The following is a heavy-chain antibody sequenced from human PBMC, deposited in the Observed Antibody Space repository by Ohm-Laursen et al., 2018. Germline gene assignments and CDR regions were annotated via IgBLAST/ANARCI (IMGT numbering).Heavy chain of an antibody. Sequence: SLRLSFTGSGFTFTSSGIHWVRQGPGKGLEREAVISYDGSNKYYADSVKGRFTISRDNSKNTLYLQMNSLRAEDTAVYYCAREELRDGYYYYGMDVWGQGTTVTVSS. CDR1: GFTFTSSG. CDR3: AREELRDGYYYYGMDV. V-gene: IGHV3-30*03. D-gene: IGHD1-26*01. J-gene: IGHJ6*02. CDR2: ISYDGSNK.